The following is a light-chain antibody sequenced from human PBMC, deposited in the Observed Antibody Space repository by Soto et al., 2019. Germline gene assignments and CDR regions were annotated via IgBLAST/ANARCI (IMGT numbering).Light chain of an antibody. CDR2: KGS. CDR1: QSISDW. CDR3: HQYNSYPWT. J-gene: IGKJ1*01. Sequence: NQMTQSPSTLSASVGDRVTITCRASQSISDWLAWYQQNPGKAPKVLIYKGSFLENGVPSRFSGSGSGTEFTLTIDSLQPDDFATYYCHQYNSYPWTFGQGTKVEIK. V-gene: IGKV1-5*03.